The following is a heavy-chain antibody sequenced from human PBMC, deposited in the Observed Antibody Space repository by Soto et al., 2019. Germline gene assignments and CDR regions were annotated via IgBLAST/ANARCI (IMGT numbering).Heavy chain of an antibody. CDR2: IYASGSP. V-gene: IGHV4-59*02. D-gene: IGHD2-21*01. J-gene: IGHJ4*02. CDR1: GGSVSVYY. CDR3: ARGVWSSPPQN. Sequence: PSETLSLTCTIFGGSVSVYYWSWIRQSTGQGLEWIGYIYASGSPYHNPSLRSRVTISADTSKNQISLKLTAPPTADTAVYYCARGVWSSPPQNWGLGTLVTVSS.